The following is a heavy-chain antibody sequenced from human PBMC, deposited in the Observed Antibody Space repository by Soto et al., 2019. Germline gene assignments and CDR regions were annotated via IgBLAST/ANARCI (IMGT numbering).Heavy chain of an antibody. D-gene: IGHD1-26*01. CDR2: INHSGST. J-gene: IGHJ4*02. V-gene: IGHV4-34*01. CDR3: ARGRGSYTYY. CDR1: GGSFSGYY. Sequence: QVQLQQWGAGLLKPSETLSLTCAVYGGSFSGYYWSWIRQPPGKGLEWIGEINHSGSTNYNPSLKSRVTISVDTSKNQFSLKLSSVTAADTAVYYCARGRGSYTYYWGQGTLVTVSS.